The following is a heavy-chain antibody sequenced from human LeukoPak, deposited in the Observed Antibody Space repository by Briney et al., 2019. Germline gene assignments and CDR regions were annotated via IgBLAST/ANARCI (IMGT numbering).Heavy chain of an antibody. D-gene: IGHD1-14*01. CDR2: IYDDNT. CDR1: GFTVSAYA. Sequence: GVSLRLSCAASGFTVSAYAMAWVRQAPGKGLEWVSTIYDDNTYYADSVKGRFAISTDNSKNTLYLQMNSLRVEDTAVYYCAKGLTVGISYFDSWGQGTLVTVSS. V-gene: IGHV3-23*01. CDR3: AKGLTVGISYFDS. J-gene: IGHJ4*02.